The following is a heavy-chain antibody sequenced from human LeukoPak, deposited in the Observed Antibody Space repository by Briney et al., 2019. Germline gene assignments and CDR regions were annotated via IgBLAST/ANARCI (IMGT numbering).Heavy chain of an antibody. D-gene: IGHD6-13*01. J-gene: IGHJ4*02. Sequence: PGGSLRLSCAASGFIFSSYSMNWVRQAPGKGLEWVSFISTSSSYIYYADSVKGRFTISRDNAKNSLYLQMNSLRAEDTAVYYCARASSSWYYFDYWGQGTLVTVSS. V-gene: IGHV3-21*01. CDR2: ISTSSSYI. CDR3: ARASSSWYYFDY. CDR1: GFIFSSYS.